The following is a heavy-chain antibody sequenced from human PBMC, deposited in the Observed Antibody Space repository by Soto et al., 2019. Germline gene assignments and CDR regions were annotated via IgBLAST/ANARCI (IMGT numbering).Heavy chain of an antibody. CDR2: ISYDGSNK. V-gene: IGHV3-30*18. CDR3: AKDGTAVAGTCDY. CDR1: GFTFSSYG. J-gene: IGHJ4*02. Sequence: GGSLRLSCAASGFTFSSYGMHWVRQAPGKGLEWVAVISYDGSNKYYADSVKGRFTISRDNSKNTLYLQMNSLRAEDTAVYYCAKDGTAVAGTCDYWGQGTLVTVSS. D-gene: IGHD6-19*01.